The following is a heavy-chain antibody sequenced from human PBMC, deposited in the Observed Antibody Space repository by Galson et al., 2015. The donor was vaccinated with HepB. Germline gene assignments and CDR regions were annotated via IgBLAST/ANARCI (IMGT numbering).Heavy chain of an antibody. Sequence: SLRLSCAASGFTFSSYAMHWVRQAPGKGLEWVAVISYDGSNKYYADSVKGRFTISRDNSKNTLYLQMNSLRAEDTAVYYCVTGPIMITFGGGYGMDVWGQGTTVTVSS. V-gene: IGHV3-30*04. CDR2: ISYDGSNK. CDR1: GFTFSSYA. J-gene: IGHJ6*02. CDR3: VTGPIMITFGGGYGMDV. D-gene: IGHD3-16*01.